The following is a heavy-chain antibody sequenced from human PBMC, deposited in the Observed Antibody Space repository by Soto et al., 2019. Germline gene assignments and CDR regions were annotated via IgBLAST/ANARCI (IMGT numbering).Heavy chain of an antibody. V-gene: IGHV4-34*01. CDR2: INHSGST. Sequence: PSETLSLTCGVYGGAFSGYYWSWIRQPPGKGLEWIGEINHSGSTNYNASLKSRVTISVDTSKNQFSLNLTSLTAADTAVYYCATHNRRNWSSTSRYSDSWGQGTLVTVSS. CDR3: ATHNRRNWSSTSRYSDS. CDR1: GGAFSGYY. J-gene: IGHJ4*02. D-gene: IGHD2-2*01.